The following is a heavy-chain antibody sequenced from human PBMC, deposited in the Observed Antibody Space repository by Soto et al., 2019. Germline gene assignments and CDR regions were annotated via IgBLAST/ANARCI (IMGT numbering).Heavy chain of an antibody. CDR3: AKPFVGATAFDY. CDR2: ITYDGSNT. Sequence: GGSLRLSCAASGFSFSTYAMSWVRQAPGKGLEWVSGITYDGSNTYYADSVKGRFTISRDNSKNTLYLQMNSLRAEDTAVYYCAKPFVGATAFDYWGQGTLVTVSS. CDR1: GFSFSTYA. V-gene: IGHV3-30*18. D-gene: IGHD1-26*01. J-gene: IGHJ4*02.